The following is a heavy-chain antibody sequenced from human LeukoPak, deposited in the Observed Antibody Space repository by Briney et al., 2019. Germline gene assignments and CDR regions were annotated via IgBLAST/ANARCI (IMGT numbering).Heavy chain of an antibody. CDR1: GYTFTSYA. CDR3: ARKTVTYYYYYGMDV. J-gene: IGHJ6*02. CDR2: INAGNGNT. V-gene: IGHV1-3*01. Sequence: GASVKVSCKASGYTFTSYAMHWVRQAPGQRREWMGWINAGNGNTKYSQKFQGRVTITRDTSASTAYMELSSLRSEDTAVYYCARKTVTYYYYYGMDVWGQGTTVTVSS. D-gene: IGHD4-11*01.